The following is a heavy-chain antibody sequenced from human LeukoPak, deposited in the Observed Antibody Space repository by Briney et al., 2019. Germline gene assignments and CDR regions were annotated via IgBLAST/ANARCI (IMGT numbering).Heavy chain of an antibody. J-gene: IGHJ5*02. D-gene: IGHD3-9*01. CDR2: LYPGDSDT. Sequence: GESLKISCKGSGYSFTSYWIGWVRQMPGKGLEWMGILYPGDSDTRYSPSFQGQVTISADKSISTAYLQWSSLKASDTAMYYCAKLPRGRLLRYFDWLNWFDPWGQGTLVTVSS. CDR1: GYSFTSYW. V-gene: IGHV5-51*01. CDR3: AKLPRGRLLRYFDWLNWFDP.